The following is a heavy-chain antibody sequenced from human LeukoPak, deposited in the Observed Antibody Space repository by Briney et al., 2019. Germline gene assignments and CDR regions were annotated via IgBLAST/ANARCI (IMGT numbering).Heavy chain of an antibody. D-gene: IGHD1-26*01. Sequence: ASVKVSCKASGYTFTSYDINWVRQATGQGLEWMGWMNPNSGNTGYAQKFQGRVTMTRDTSISTAYMELSSLRSEDTAVYYCARGSGVGATFGYWGQGTLVTVSS. V-gene: IGHV1-8*01. CDR3: ARGSGVGATFGY. J-gene: IGHJ4*02. CDR2: MNPNSGNT. CDR1: GYTFTSYD.